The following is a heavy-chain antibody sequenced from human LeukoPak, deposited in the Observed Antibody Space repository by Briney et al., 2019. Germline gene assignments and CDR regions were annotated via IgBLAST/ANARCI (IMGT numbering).Heavy chain of an antibody. CDR2: INPNTGGT. V-gene: IGHV1-2*02. Sequence: ASVKVSCXASGYTFTGYYMQWVRQAPGQGLEWMGWINPNTGGTNYAQKFQGRVTVTTDTSVSTGYMELSRLTSDDTAVYYCASQTSKRYCSGGSCYFDAFDIWGQGTMVTVSS. CDR3: ASQTSKRYCSGGSCYFDAFDI. CDR1: GYTFTGYY. D-gene: IGHD2-15*01. J-gene: IGHJ3*02.